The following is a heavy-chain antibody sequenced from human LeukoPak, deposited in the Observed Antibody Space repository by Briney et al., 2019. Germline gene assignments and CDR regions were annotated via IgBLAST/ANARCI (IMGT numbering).Heavy chain of an antibody. V-gene: IGHV1-46*01. D-gene: IGHD3-22*01. J-gene: IGHJ4*02. CDR2: INPSGGST. Sequence: GASVKVSCKASGYTFTSYYKHWVRQAPGQGLEWMGIINPSGGSTSYAQRFQGRVTMTRDTSTSTVYMELSSLRSEDTAVYYCARDTYYYDSSGYQTRFDYWGQGTLVTVSS. CDR1: GYTFTSYY. CDR3: ARDTYYYDSSGYQTRFDY.